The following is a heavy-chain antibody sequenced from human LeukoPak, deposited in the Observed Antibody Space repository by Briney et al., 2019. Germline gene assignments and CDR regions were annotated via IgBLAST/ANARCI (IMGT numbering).Heavy chain of an antibody. J-gene: IGHJ4*02. CDR2: INHSGST. V-gene: IGHV4-34*01. Sequence: SETLSLTCAVYGGSFSGYYWSWIRQPPGKGLEWIGEINHSGSTNHNPSLKSRVTISVDTSKNQFSLKLSSVTAADTAVYYCARRGSGSYYNDLMDYWGQGTLVTVSS. CDR1: GGSFSGYY. D-gene: IGHD3-10*01. CDR3: ARRGSGSYYNDLMDY.